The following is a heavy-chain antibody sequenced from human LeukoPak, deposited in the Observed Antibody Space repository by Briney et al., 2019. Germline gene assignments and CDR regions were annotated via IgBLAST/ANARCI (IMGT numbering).Heavy chain of an antibody. J-gene: IGHJ6*03. CDR1: GDSISSGSYY. CDR2: IYSNGDT. Sequence: SVTLSLTCTVSGDSISSGSYYWSWIRQPAGKGLEWIGRIYSNGDTKFNPSLKSRVTISLDTSKNQFSLKLSSATAADTAVYYCASRHSKQQPYYYYMDIWGKGTTVTVSS. D-gene: IGHD6-13*01. CDR3: ASRHSKQQPYYYYMDI. V-gene: IGHV4-61*02.